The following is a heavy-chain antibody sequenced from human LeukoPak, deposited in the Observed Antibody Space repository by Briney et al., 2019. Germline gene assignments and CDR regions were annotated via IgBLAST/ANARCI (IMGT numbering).Heavy chain of an antibody. CDR1: GGSISSGGYP. CDR2: IYHSGST. V-gene: IGHV4-30-2*01. Sequence: SETLSLTCAVSGGSISSGGYPWSWIRQPPGKGLEWIGYIYHSGSTYYNPSLKSRVTISVDRSKNQFSLKLSSVTAADTAVYYCARGDITIFDYWGQGTLVTVSS. J-gene: IGHJ4*02. D-gene: IGHD2-15*01. CDR3: ARGDITIFDY.